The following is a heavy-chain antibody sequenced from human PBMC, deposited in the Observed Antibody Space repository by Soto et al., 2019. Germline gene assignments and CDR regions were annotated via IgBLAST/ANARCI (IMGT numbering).Heavy chain of an antibody. CDR2: ISGSGGST. Sequence: LRLSCFGSGFTFADFAMSWVRQAPGGGLEWVSGISGSGGSTYYADSVEGRFTISRDNFRDTLSLHMSGLRVEDTAIYYCAKDPNGNYVGGFEMCGQGTLVTV. J-gene: IGHJ3*02. CDR1: GFTFADFA. D-gene: IGHD4-4*01. V-gene: IGHV3-23*01. CDR3: AKDPNGNYVGGFEM.